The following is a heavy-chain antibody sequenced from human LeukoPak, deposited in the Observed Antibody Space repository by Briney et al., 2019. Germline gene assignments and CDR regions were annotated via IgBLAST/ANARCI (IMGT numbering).Heavy chain of an antibody. D-gene: IGHD2-2*01. CDR3: ARDTGIVVVPAAAYNWFDP. Sequence: GGSLRLSCAASGFIVSDNYMNWVRQAPGKGLEWVSSISSSSSYIYYADSVKGRFTISRDNAKNSLYLQMNSLRAEDTAVYYCARDTGIVVVPAAAYNWFDPWGQGTLVTVSS. V-gene: IGHV3-21*01. J-gene: IGHJ5*02. CDR1: GFIVSDNY. CDR2: ISSSSSYI.